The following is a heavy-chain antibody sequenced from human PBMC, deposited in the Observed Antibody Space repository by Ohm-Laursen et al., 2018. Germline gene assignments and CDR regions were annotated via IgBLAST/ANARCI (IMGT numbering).Heavy chain of an antibody. D-gene: IGHD3-22*01. V-gene: IGHV3-21*01. CDR1: GFTLSSYD. CDR2: ISETGSHI. CDR3: ARVYYESRGYYYLAY. Sequence: SLRLSCAASGFTLSSYDMNWVRQAPGKGLEWISYISETGSHIYDADSVKGRFTFSRDNAKNSLYLQMDSLTAEDTAVYYCARVYYESRGYYYLAYWGQGTLVTVSS. J-gene: IGHJ4*02.